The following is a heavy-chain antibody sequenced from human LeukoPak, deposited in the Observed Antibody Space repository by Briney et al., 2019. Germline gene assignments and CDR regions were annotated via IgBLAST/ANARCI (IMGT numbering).Heavy chain of an antibody. V-gene: IGHV1-8*01. CDR3: ARDPPSGAWELLGLNFDY. CDR1: GYTFTSYD. J-gene: IGHJ4*02. D-gene: IGHD1-26*01. Sequence: ASVKVSCKASGYTFTSYDINWVRQATGQGLEWMGWMNPNSGNTGYAQKFQGRVTMTRNTSISTAYMELSSLRSEGTAVYYCARDPPSGAWELLGLNFDYWGQGTLVTVSS. CDR2: MNPNSGNT.